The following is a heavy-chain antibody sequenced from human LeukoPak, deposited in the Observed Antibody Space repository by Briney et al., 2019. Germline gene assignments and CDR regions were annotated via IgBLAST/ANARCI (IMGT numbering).Heavy chain of an antibody. CDR3: AKDERGYGDAFDI. D-gene: IGHD5-12*01. J-gene: IGHJ3*02. CDR2: ISYDGSNK. V-gene: IGHV3-30*18. CDR1: GFTFSSYG. Sequence: GGSLRLSCAAPGFTFSSYGMHWVRQAPGKGLEWVAVISYDGSNKYYADSVKGRFTISRDNSKNTLYLQMNSLRAEDTAVYYRAKDERGYGDAFDIWGQGTMVTVSS.